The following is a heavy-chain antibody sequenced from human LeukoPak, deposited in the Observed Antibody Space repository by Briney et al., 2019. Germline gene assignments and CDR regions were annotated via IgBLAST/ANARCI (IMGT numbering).Heavy chain of an antibody. CDR1: GYTFTSYG. V-gene: IGHV1-69*04. CDR3: ARDSKSLDY. CDR2: IIPILGIA. J-gene: IGHJ4*02. Sequence: GASVKVSCKASGYTFTSYGISWVRQAPGQGLEWMGRIIPILGIANYAQKFQGRVTITADKSTSTAYMELSSLRSEDTAVYYCARDSKSLDYWGQGTLVTVSS.